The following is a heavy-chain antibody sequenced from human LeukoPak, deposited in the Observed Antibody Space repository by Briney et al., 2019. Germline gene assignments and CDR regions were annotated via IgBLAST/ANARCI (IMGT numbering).Heavy chain of an antibody. D-gene: IGHD4-17*01. CDR1: GYTFSGYG. J-gene: IGHJ4*02. CDR2: ISAYNGNT. V-gene: IGHV1-18*01. CDR3: ARADYGDKDFDS. Sequence: ASVKVSCKASGYTFSGYGVSWVRQAPGQGLEWMGWISAYNGNTNYAQKFQGRVTMTTDTSTNTAYMELRSLRSDDTAVYYCARADYGDKDFDSWGQGTLVTVSS.